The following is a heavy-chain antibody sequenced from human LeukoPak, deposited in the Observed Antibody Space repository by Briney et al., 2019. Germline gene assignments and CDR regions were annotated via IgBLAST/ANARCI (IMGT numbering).Heavy chain of an antibody. V-gene: IGHV3-23*01. CDR2: ISDRGGST. D-gene: IGHD6-19*01. Sequence: GGSLRLSCAASGFTFSSYAMSWVRQAPGKGLEWVSAISDRGGSTYYADSVKGRFTISRDNSKNTLYLQMNSLRAEDTAVYYCAKDPVPGYSSGWYNYFDYWGEGTLVTVSS. CDR1: GFTFSSYA. J-gene: IGHJ4*02. CDR3: AKDPVPGYSSGWYNYFDY.